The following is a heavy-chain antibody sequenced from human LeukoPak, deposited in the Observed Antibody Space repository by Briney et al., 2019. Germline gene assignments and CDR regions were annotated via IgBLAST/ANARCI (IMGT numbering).Heavy chain of an antibody. CDR2: VHYSGSS. CDR1: GDSVSSYY. D-gene: IGHD1-14*01. J-gene: IGHJ5*02. V-gene: IGHV4-59*02. Sequence: SETLSLTCSVSGDSVSSYYWSWIRQSPGKGLEWIGYVHYSGSSNSNPSRKSRVTTSVDTSRNQFSLKLSSVTAADTAVYYCARGSTGQYDPWGQGILVTVSS. CDR3: ARGSTGQYDP.